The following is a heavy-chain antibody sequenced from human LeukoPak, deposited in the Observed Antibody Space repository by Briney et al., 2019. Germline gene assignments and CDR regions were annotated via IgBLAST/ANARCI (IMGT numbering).Heavy chain of an antibody. CDR3: ARATLVRGVPKYYFDY. Sequence: GGSLRLSCAASGFTFSDHYMDWVRKAPGKGLEWVGRTRNKAKSYTTEYARSVKGRFTISRDDSKNSLYLQMNSLKTEDTAVYYCARATLVRGVPKYYFDYWGQGTLVTVSS. D-gene: IGHD3-10*01. CDR1: GFTFSDHY. J-gene: IGHJ4*02. V-gene: IGHV3-72*01. CDR2: TRNKAKSYTT.